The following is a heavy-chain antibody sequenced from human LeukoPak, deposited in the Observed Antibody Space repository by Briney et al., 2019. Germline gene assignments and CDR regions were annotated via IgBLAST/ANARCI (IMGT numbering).Heavy chain of an antibody. Sequence: GGSLRLSCAASGFTFCSYAMSWVRQAPGKGLEWVSGISNGGGATYYADSVKGRFTISRDNSKNTLFLQMNSLRAEDTAVYYCAKWGDSSGWTWGDYWGQGTLVTVSS. CDR2: ISNGGGAT. V-gene: IGHV3-23*01. CDR1: GFTFCSYA. D-gene: IGHD6-19*01. J-gene: IGHJ4*02. CDR3: AKWGDSSGWTWGDY.